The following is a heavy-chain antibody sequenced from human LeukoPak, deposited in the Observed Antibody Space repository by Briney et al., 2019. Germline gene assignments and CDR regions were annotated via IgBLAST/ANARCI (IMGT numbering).Heavy chain of an antibody. CDR3: ARHFAATDEADY. V-gene: IGHV5-51*01. CDR1: GYIFATYW. D-gene: IGHD6-25*01. Sequence: SGESLKISCKGSGYIFATYWIAWVRPMPGKGLECMGIIYPGDSDTRYSPSFQGQVTISADKSISTAYLQWSSLKASDTAMYYCARHFAATDEADYWGQGTLVTVSS. CDR2: IYPGDSDT. J-gene: IGHJ4*02.